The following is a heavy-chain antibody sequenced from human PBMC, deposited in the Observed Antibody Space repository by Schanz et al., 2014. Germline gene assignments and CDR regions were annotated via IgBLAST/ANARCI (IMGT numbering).Heavy chain of an antibody. CDR1: GFTFSDHY. V-gene: IGHV3-15*01. D-gene: IGHD4-17*01. CDR2: IKSKVDGGTT. J-gene: IGHJ3*01. Sequence: EVQLVESGGGLVQPGGSLRLSCAASGFTFSDHYMEWVRQAPGKGLEWVGRIKSKVDGGTTDNAAPVQGRFTISRDDSKNTLHLQMNSLKTEDTAVYYCSTDLTAVDYDAIGLWGQGTMVTGSS. CDR3: STDLTAVDYDAIGL.